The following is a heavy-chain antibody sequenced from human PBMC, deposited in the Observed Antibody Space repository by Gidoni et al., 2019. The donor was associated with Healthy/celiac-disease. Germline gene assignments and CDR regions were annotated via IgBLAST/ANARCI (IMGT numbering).Heavy chain of an antibody. CDR3: ARGVASSTSWYY. J-gene: IGHJ4*02. CDR1: GFTFSSYS. Sequence: EVQLVESGGGLVKPGGSLRLACAASGFTFSSYSMNWVRQAPGKGLEWVSSISSSSSYIYYADSVKGRFTISRDNAKNSLYLQMNSLRAEDTAVYYCARGVASSTSWYYWGQGTLVTVSS. D-gene: IGHD2-2*01. V-gene: IGHV3-21*01. CDR2: ISSSSSYI.